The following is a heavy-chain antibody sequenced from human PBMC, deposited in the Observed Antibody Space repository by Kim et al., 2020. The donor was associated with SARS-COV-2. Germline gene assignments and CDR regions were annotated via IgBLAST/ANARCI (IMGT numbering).Heavy chain of an antibody. CDR2: IWYDGSNK. CDR1: GFTFSSYG. J-gene: IGHJ4*02. CDR3: AKDHGRGYSGYAPDYYFDY. Sequence: GGSLRLSCAASGFTFSSYGMHWVRQAPGKGLEWVAVIWYDGSNKYYADSVKGRFTISRDNSKNTLYLQMNSLRAEDTAVYYCAKDHGRGYSGYAPDYYFDYWGQGTLVTVSS. D-gene: IGHD5-12*01. V-gene: IGHV3-33*06.